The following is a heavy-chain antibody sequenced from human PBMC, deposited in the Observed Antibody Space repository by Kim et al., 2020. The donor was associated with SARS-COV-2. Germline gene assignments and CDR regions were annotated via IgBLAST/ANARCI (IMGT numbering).Heavy chain of an antibody. CDR2: GST. CDR3: AREVGGTDY. V-gene: IGHV1-46*01. Sequence: GSTAYAQKFQGRVTMTRDTSTSTVYMALSSLRSEDTAVYYCAREVGGTDYWGQGTLVTVSS. J-gene: IGHJ4*02. D-gene: IGHD1-26*01.